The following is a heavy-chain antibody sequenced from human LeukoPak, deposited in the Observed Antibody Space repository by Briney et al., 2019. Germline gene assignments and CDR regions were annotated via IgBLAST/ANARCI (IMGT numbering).Heavy chain of an antibody. Sequence: GGSLRLSCAASGFTFSSYSMNWVRQAPGKGLEWVSYISSSSSNIYYADSVKGRFTISRDNAKNSLYLQMNSLRAEDTAVYYSAREILPMVRGVMRGSCDYWCQGNLITVSS. CDR2: ISSSSSNI. V-gene: IGHV3-48*01. J-gene: IGHJ4*02. CDR3: AREILPMVRGVMRGSCDY. CDR1: GFTFSSYS. D-gene: IGHD3-10*01.